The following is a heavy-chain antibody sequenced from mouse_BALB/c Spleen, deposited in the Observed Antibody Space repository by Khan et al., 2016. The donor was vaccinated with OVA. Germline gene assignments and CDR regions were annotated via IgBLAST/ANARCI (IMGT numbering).Heavy chain of an antibody. V-gene: IGHV3-2*02. D-gene: IGHD1-1*01. CDR3: ARSGTISTVVATDFDS. J-gene: IGHJ2*01. CDR1: GYSITSDYA. Sequence: EVQLQESGPGLVKPSQSLSLTCTVTGYSITSDYAWNWIRQFPGNKLEWMGYIKYSGSTSYNPSLKSRISITRNTSQNQFFLQLSSVTTEDTATDYCARSGTISTVVATDFDSWGQGTTLTVSS. CDR2: IKYSGST.